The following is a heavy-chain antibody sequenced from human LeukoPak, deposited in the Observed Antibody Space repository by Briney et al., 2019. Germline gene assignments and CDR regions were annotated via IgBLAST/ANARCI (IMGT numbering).Heavy chain of an antibody. CDR2: IIPILGIA. CDR3: ARDRIVGATEYYYYYGMAV. CDR1: GGTFSSYA. J-gene: IGHJ6*02. V-gene: IGHV1-69*04. D-gene: IGHD1-26*01. Sequence: ASVKVSCKASGGTFSSYAISWVRQAPGQGLEWMGRIIPILGIANYAQKFQGRVTITADKSTSTAYMELSSLRSEDTAVYYCARDRIVGATEYYYYYGMAVWGQGTTVTVSS.